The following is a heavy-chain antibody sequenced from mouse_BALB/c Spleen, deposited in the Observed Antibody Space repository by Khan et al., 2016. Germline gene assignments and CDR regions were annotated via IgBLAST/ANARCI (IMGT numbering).Heavy chain of an antibody. CDR3: ARGGGNYGFFDY. D-gene: IGHD1-2*01. J-gene: IGHJ2*01. V-gene: IGHV14-3*02. CDR1: GCNIKDTY. Sequence: VQLQQPGAELVKPGASVKLSCTASGCNIKDTYMHWVKQRPEQGLEWIGRIDPANGNTKYDPKFQGKATITADTSSNTAYLQLSSLTSEDTAVYYCARGGGNYGFFDYWGQGTTLTVSS. CDR2: IDPANGNT.